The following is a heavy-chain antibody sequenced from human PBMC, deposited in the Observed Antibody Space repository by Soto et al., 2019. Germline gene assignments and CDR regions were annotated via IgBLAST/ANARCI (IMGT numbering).Heavy chain of an antibody. D-gene: IGHD3-3*01. J-gene: IGHJ5*02. V-gene: IGHV3-7*01. CDR1: GFTFSSYW. Sequence: GGSLRLSCAASGFTFSSYWMSWVRQAPGKGLEWVANIKQDGSEKYYVDSVKGRFTISRDNAKNSLYLQMNSLRAEDTAVYYCARTDYYDFWSGYPGPWFDPWGQGTLVTVSS. CDR3: ARTDYYDFWSGYPGPWFDP. CDR2: IKQDGSEK.